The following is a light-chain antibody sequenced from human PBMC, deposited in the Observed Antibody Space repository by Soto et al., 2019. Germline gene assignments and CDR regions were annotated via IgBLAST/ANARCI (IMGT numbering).Light chain of an antibody. Sequence: QSALTQPASVSGSPGQSITISCTGTSSDVGGYNYVSWYQQHPGQAPKLMIYDVSNRPSGVSNRFSGSKSGNTASLTISGLQAEDEADYYCSSSTSSSTLGVFGGGTKLTVL. CDR2: DVS. V-gene: IGLV2-14*01. CDR3: SSSTSSSTLGV. CDR1: SSDVGGYNY. J-gene: IGLJ2*01.